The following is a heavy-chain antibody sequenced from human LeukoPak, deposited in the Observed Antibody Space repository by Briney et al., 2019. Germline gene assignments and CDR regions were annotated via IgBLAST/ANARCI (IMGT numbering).Heavy chain of an antibody. CDR1: GFTFSSYS. J-gene: IGHJ5*02. Sequence: PGGSLRLSCAASGFTFSSYSMNWVRQAPGKWLEWVSSISSSSYIYYADSVKGRFTISRDNAKNSLYLQMNSLRAEDTAVYYCARCGGSSYSGWFDPWGQGTLVTVSS. CDR2: ISSSSYI. D-gene: IGHD2-15*01. V-gene: IGHV3-21*01. CDR3: ARCGGSSYSGWFDP.